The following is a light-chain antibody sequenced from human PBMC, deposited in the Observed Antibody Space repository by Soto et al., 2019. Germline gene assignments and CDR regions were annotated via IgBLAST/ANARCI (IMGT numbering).Light chain of an antibody. V-gene: IGLV2-14*03. CDR3: ISYTTSNTYV. CDR1: TSDVGSHNY. J-gene: IGLJ1*01. CDR2: HVS. Sequence: QSALTQPASVSGSPGQSINISCTGTTSDVGSHNYVSWYQHHPGKAPKLMIYHVSDRPSGVSNRFSGSKSGDTASLTISGLQAEDEADYYCISYTTSNTYVFGTGTKVTGL.